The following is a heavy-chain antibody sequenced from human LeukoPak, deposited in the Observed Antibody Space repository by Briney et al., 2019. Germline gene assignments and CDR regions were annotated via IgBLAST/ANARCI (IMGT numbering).Heavy chain of an antibody. J-gene: IGHJ4*02. CDR2: ISDSSGRT. CDR1: GITLSNYG. D-gene: IGHD3-10*01. CDR3: AKRGVVIRVILVGFHKEAYYFDS. Sequence: GGPLRLSCAVSGITLSNYGMSWVRQAPGKGLEGVAGISDSSGRTNYADSVQGRFTIARDNSKNTLYLQMNSLRAEDTAVYFCAKRGVVIRVILVGFHKEAYYFDSWGQGALVTVSS. V-gene: IGHV3-23*01.